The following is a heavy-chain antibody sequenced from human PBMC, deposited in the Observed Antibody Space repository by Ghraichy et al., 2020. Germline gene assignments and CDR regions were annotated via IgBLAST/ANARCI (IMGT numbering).Heavy chain of an antibody. CDR1: GGSISSSSYY. J-gene: IGHJ6*04. CDR3: TGGANGMDV. Sequence: SETLSLTCTVSGGSISSSSYYWGWIRQPPGKGLEWIGSIHYSGSTYYNPSLKSRVTISADTSKNQFSLKLSSVTAADTAVYYCTGGANGMDVWGKGTTVIVSS. V-gene: IGHV4-39*01. D-gene: IGHD2-8*02. CDR2: IHYSGST.